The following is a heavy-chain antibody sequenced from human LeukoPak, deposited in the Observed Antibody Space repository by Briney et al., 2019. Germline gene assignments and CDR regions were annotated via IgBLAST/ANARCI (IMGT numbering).Heavy chain of an antibody. Sequence: GASVKVSCKASGYTFTSYYMHWVRQAPGQGLEWMGIINPSGGSTSYAQKFQGRVTMTRDTSTSTVYMELSSLRSEDTVVYYCARDRGAIYGSGSYYFDYWGQGTLVTVSS. CDR2: INPSGGST. CDR1: GYTFTSYY. V-gene: IGHV1-46*01. J-gene: IGHJ4*02. CDR3: ARDRGAIYGSGSYYFDY. D-gene: IGHD3-10*01.